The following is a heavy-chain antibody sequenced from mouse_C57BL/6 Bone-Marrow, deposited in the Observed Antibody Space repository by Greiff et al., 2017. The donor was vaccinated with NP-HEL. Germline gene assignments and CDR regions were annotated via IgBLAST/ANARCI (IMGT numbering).Heavy chain of an antibody. CDR1: GYTFTDYY. CDR3: ARCHYSDY. J-gene: IGHJ2*01. D-gene: IGHD2-12*01. CDR2: INPNNGGT. V-gene: IGHV1-26*01. Sequence: EVQLQQSGPELVKPGASVKISCKASGYTFTDYYMNWVKQSHGKSLEWIGDINPNNGGTSYNQKFKGKATLTVDKSSSTAYMELRSLTSEDSAVYYCARCHYSDYWGQGTTLTVSS.